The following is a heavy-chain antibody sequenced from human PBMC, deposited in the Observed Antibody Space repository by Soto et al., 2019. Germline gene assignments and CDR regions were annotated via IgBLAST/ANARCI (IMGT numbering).Heavy chain of an antibody. J-gene: IGHJ4*02. CDR2: ISGSGGTT. Sequence: EVQVLESGGALVQPGGSLRLSCAASGCTLSNYAMSWVRQAPGKGLEWVSSISGSGGTTYYADSVKGRLTLSRDNSKNTLYLQMNSLRVEDTAVYYCAKNNMGYYLDYWGQGTLVTVSS. CDR3: AKNNMGYYLDY. V-gene: IGHV3-23*01. D-gene: IGHD3-10*01. CDR1: GCTLSNYA.